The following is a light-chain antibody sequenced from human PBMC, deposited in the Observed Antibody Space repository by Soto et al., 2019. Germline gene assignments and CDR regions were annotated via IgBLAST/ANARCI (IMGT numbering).Light chain of an antibody. V-gene: IGKV1-5*01. J-gene: IGKJ1*01. Sequence: DIQMTQSPSTLSASLGDRVTITRRASQSIGYWLACYQQKPGKAPNLLIYAASSLETGVPSRFSGSGSGTEFTLSISSLQPDDSASYYCQQYNSYSKTFGQGTKVDI. CDR1: QSIGYW. CDR2: AAS. CDR3: QQYNSYSKT.